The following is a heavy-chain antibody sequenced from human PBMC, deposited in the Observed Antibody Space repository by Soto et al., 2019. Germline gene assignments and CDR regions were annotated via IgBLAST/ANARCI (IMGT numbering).Heavy chain of an antibody. Sequence: GGSLRLSCAASGFVFTNFWMHWVRHVPGKGLVWVARIDTSGHSTNYAESVKGRFTISRDNAKNTVSLQMNSLRVEDTGVYYCAKDSWYFDLWSQGSQVTVSS. CDR1: GFVFTNFW. CDR3: AKDSWYFDL. V-gene: IGHV3-74*01. D-gene: IGHD6-13*01. CDR2: IDTSGHST. J-gene: IGHJ4*02.